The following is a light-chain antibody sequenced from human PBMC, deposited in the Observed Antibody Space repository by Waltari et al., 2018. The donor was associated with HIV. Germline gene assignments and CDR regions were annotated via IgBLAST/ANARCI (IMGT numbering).Light chain of an antibody. V-gene: IGLV4-69*01. Sequence: QLVLTQSPSASASLGASVKLTCTLSSGHSTYAIAWHQQQPEKGPRYLMKVKRDGSNSKGDGSPDRFSGSSSGSERYLIIASLQSEDEADYYCQTWGTGIRVFGGGTKLTVL. J-gene: IGLJ3*02. CDR2: VKRDGSN. CDR1: SGHSTYA. CDR3: QTWGTGIRV.